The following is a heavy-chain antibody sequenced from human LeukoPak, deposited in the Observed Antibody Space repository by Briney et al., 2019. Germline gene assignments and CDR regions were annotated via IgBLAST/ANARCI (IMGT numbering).Heavy chain of an antibody. CDR3: ARDVSFRWFGESSGVGGFDP. CDR2: INHSGST. CDR1: GGSFSGYY. J-gene: IGHJ5*02. V-gene: IGHV4-34*01. D-gene: IGHD3-10*01. Sequence: PSETQSLTCAVYGGSFSGYYWSWIRQPPGKGLEWIGEINHSGSTNYNPSLKSRVTMSVDTSKNQFSLKLSSVTAADTAVYYCARDVSFRWFGESSGVGGFDPWGQGTLVTVSS.